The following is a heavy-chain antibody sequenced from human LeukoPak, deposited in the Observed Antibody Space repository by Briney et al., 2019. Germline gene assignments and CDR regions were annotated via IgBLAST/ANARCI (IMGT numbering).Heavy chain of an antibody. CDR2: IYYSGST. Sequence: SETLSLTCTVPGGSISSYYWSWIRQPPGKGLEWIGYIYYSGSTKYNPSLKSRVTISVDTSKSQFSLKLSSVTAADTAVYYCARGLGYCTNGICYPFDYWGQGTLVTVSS. J-gene: IGHJ4*02. V-gene: IGHV4-59*01. D-gene: IGHD2-8*01. CDR1: GGSISSYY. CDR3: ARGLGYCTNGICYPFDY.